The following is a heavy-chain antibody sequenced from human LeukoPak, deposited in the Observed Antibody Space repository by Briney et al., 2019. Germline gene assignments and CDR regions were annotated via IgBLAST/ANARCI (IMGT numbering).Heavy chain of an antibody. D-gene: IGHD3-16*02. CDR3: ARHSWGVIVKAAFDI. V-gene: IGHV4-59*08. CDR2: IYYSGST. Sequence: PSETLSLTCTVSGGSLSSYYWSWIRQPPGKGLEWIGYIYYSGSTNYNPSLKSRVTISVDTSKNQFSLKLSSVTAADTAVYYCARHSWGVIVKAAFDIWGQGTMVTVSS. CDR1: GGSLSSYY. J-gene: IGHJ3*02.